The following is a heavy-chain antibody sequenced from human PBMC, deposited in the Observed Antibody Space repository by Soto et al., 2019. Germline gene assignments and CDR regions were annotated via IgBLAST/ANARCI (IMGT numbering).Heavy chain of an antibody. Sequence: SESLSLTCSVSGDSGRSGDFYWSWIRQPPGKYLEWIGSISYGGTTYYNPSLQSRLIISVDASKKHFSLNLTSVNAADTAVYYCTRWWKFGYLLSRFDPRGQGNPVTVSS. D-gene: IGHD2-15*01. CDR3: TRWWKFGYLLSRFDP. V-gene: IGHV4-30-4*01. CDR2: ISYGGTT. CDR1: GDSGRSGDFY. J-gene: IGHJ5*02.